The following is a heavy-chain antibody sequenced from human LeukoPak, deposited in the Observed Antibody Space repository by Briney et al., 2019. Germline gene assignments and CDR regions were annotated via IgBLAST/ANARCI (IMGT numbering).Heavy chain of an antibody. CDR2: IYNSGST. J-gene: IGHJ4*02. V-gene: IGHV4-59*01. CDR3: ARMGGAENY. Sequence: SETLSLTCTVSGGSISSYYWSWIRQPPGKGLEWIGYIYNSGSTNYNPSLKSRVTISVDTSKNQFSLKLSSVTTADTAVYYCARMGGAENYWGQGTLVTVSS. D-gene: IGHD1-26*01. CDR1: GGSISSYY.